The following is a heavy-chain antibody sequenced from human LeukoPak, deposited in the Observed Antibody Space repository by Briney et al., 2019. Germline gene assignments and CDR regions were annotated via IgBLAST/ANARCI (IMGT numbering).Heavy chain of an antibody. D-gene: IGHD6-19*01. V-gene: IGHV4-4*07. Sequence: SETLSLTCAVYGGSFSGYYWRWIRQPAGKGLEWIGRIYTSGSTNYNPSLKSRVTMSVDTSKNQFSLKLSSVTAADTAVYYCARESGMYSSGWYSHFDYWGQGTLVTVSS. CDR1: GGSFSGYY. J-gene: IGHJ4*02. CDR3: ARESGMYSSGWYSHFDY. CDR2: IYTSGST.